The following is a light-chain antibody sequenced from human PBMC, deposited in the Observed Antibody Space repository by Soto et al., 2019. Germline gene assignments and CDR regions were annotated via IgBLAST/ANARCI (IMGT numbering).Light chain of an antibody. CDR2: DTS. J-gene: IGKJ3*01. CDR3: QHRSDWPLFT. V-gene: IGKV3-11*01. Sequence: EIVLTQSPATLSLSPGERATLSCRASQSVSSYLAWYQHKPGQAPWLLIYDTSNRATGIPVRFSVSGSGTDVTLTISSLEPEHFAVYYCQHRSDWPLFTFGPGTKVEIK. CDR1: QSVSSY.